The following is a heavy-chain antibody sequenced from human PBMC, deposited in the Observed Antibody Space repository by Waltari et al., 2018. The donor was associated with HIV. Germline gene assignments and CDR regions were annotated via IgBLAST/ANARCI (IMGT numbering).Heavy chain of an antibody. CDR1: GYTFTGYY. V-gene: IGHV1-2*06. Sequence: QVQLVQSGAEVKKPGASVKVSCKASGYTFTGYYMHWRPQAPGQGLEWMGRINPNSGGTNYAQKFQGRVTMTRDTSISTAYMELSRLRSDDTAVYYCARDLPRHDYGDYENWFDPWGQGTLVTVSS. CDR2: INPNSGGT. D-gene: IGHD4-17*01. CDR3: ARDLPRHDYGDYENWFDP. J-gene: IGHJ5*02.